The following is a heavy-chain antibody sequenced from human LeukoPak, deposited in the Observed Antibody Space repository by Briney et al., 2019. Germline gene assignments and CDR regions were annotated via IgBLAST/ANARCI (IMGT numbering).Heavy chain of an antibody. CDR1: GGSISSYY. V-gene: IGHV4-4*07. J-gene: IGHJ6*02. D-gene: IGHD1-26*01. CDR2: IYTSRST. Sequence: SETLSLTCTVSGGSISSYYWSWIRQPAGKGLEWIGRIYTSRSTNYNPSLKSRVTMSVDTSKNQFSLKLSSVTAADTAVYYCARWWELPPRYYYYGMDVWGQGTTVTVSS. CDR3: ARWWELPPRYYYYGMDV.